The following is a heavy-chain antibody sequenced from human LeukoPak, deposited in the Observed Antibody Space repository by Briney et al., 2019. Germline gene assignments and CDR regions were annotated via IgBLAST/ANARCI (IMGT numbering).Heavy chain of an antibody. CDR2: IRSKSYSYAT. J-gene: IGHJ5*02. CDR3: AKDSIAAAGNGLNWFDP. D-gene: IGHD6-13*01. Sequence: GGSLRLSCVASGFTFSGSAMHWVRQTSGKGLEWVGLIRSKSYSYATGYAASVTGRFTISRDDSRNTAYLQMNSLRAEDTAVYYCAKDSIAAAGNGLNWFDPWGQGTLVTVSS. CDR1: GFTFSGSA. V-gene: IGHV3-73*01.